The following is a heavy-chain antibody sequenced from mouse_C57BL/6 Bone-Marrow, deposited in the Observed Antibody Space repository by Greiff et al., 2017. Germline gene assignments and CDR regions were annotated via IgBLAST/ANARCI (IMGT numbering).Heavy chain of an antibody. V-gene: IGHV1-15*01. CDR2: IDPETGGT. J-gene: IGHJ1*03. CDR3: TRGWLPWYFDV. CDR1: GYTFTDYE. D-gene: IGHD2-3*01. Sequence: QVQLQQSGAELVRPGASVTLSCKASGYTFTDYEMHWVKQTPVHGLEWIGAIDPETGGTAYNQKFKGTAILTADKSSSTAYMELRSLTSEDSAVYYCTRGWLPWYFDVWGTGTTVTVSS.